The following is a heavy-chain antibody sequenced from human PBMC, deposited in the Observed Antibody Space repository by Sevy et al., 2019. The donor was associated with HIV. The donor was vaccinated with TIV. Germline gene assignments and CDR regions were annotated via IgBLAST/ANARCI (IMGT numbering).Heavy chain of an antibody. Sequence: GGSLRLSCEASGFIFTNAWMSWVRQTPGQGLEWVGRIISKADGGTTHYAAPLKGRFTISRDDSKNPVYLQMNSLKTDDTAVYFCTTPGNFRGVIKDYWGQGTLVTVSS. D-gene: IGHD3-10*01. CDR2: IISKADGGTT. V-gene: IGHV3-15*01. J-gene: IGHJ4*02. CDR1: GFIFTNAW. CDR3: TTPGNFRGVIKDY.